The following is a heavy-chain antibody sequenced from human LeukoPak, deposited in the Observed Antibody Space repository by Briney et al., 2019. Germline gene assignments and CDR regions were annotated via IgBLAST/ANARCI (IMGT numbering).Heavy chain of an antibody. CDR1: GGSNSSRNYY. V-gene: IGHV4-39*01. D-gene: IGHD6-13*01. Sequence: PSETLSLTCTVSGGSNSSRNYYWAWFRQPPGKGLEWIGSILYSGSTYYNPSLKSRVTISVDMSKSQFSLKLTSVTATDTALYYCARQVRAAAVAGSSFDLWGQGTLVIVSS. CDR3: ARQVRAAAVAGSSFDL. CDR2: ILYSGST. J-gene: IGHJ5*02.